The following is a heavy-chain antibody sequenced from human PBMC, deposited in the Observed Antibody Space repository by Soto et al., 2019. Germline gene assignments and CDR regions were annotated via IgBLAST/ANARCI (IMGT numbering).Heavy chain of an antibody. CDR2: INHSGST. D-gene: IGHD1-7*01. CDR1: GGSFSGYY. V-gene: IGHV4-34*01. CDR3: ASSTGTTSVAGWFDP. J-gene: IGHJ5*02. Sequence: SETLSLTCAVYGGSFSGYYWSWIRQPPGKGLEWIGEINHSGSTNYNPSLKSRVTISVDTSKNQFSLKLSSVTAADTAVYYCASSTGTTSVAGWFDPWGQGTLVTVS.